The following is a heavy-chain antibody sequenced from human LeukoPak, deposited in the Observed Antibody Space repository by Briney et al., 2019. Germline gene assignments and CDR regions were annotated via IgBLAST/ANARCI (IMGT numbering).Heavy chain of an antibody. CDR1: GFSFTTHW. CDR2: INEDGSER. D-gene: IGHD3-10*01. J-gene: IGHJ4*02. Sequence: GGSLRLSCAASGFSFTTHWMNWFRQAPGKGLEWVANINEDGSERNYVDSVRGRFTISRDNSRDTLFLQMNTLGAEDTAVYFCARHYYGSGTYLDSWGQGTLVTVSS. V-gene: IGHV3-7*03. CDR3: ARHYYGSGTYLDS.